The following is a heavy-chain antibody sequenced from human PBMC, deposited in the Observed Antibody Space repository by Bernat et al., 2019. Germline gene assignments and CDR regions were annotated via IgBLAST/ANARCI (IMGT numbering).Heavy chain of an antibody. CDR3: ARKTGDLCSDEYNWFDA. CDR2: IYYSGST. Sequence: QLQLQESGPGLVKPSETLSLTCTVSGGSISSSSYYWGWIRQPPGKGLEWIGSIYYSGSTYYNPSLKSRVTISVDTSKNQLSLKLRSVTAADTAVYYCARKTGDLCSDEYNWFDAWGQGTLVTVSS. J-gene: IGHJ5*02. V-gene: IGHV4-39*01. CDR1: GGSISSSSYY. D-gene: IGHD3-10*02.